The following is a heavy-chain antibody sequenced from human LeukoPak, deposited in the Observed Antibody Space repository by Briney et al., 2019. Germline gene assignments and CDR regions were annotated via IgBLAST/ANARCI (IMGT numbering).Heavy chain of an antibody. J-gene: IGHJ3*02. D-gene: IGHD6-13*01. CDR1: GYTFTSYG. CDR3: ARDGFSIAAAGDDAFDI. Sequence: ASVKVSCKASGYTFTSYGISWVRQAPGQGLEWMGWISAYNGNTNYAQKLQGRVTMTTDTSTSTAYMELRSLRSDDTAVYYCARDGFSIAAAGDDAFDIWGQGTMVTVSS. CDR2: ISAYNGNT. V-gene: IGHV1-18*01.